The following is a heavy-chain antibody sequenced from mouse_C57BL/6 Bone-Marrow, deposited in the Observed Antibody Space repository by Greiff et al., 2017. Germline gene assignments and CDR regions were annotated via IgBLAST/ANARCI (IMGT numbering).Heavy chain of an antibody. CDR2: IDPSDSYT. CDR1: GYTFTSYW. D-gene: IGHD2-1*01. Sequence: QVQLQQSGAELVRPGASVKLSCKASGYTFTSYWMHWVKQRPGQGLEWIGVIDPSDSYTNYNQKFKGKATLTVDTSSSTAYMQLSSLTSEDSAVYYCARNNYGNRYYFDYGGQGTTLTVSS. CDR3: ARNNYGNRYYFDY. J-gene: IGHJ2*01. V-gene: IGHV1-59*01.